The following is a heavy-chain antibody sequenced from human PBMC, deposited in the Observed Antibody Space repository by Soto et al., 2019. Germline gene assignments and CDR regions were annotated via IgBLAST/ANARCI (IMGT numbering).Heavy chain of an antibody. V-gene: IGHV1-24*01. CDR3: ATPAAGPDSSGYYTFDY. J-gene: IGHJ4*02. D-gene: IGHD3-22*01. CDR2: FDPEDGET. Sequence: ASVKVSCKVSGYTLTELSMHWVRQAPGKGLEWMGGFDPEDGETIYAQKFQGRVTMTEDTSTDTAYMELSSLRSEDTAVYYCATPAAGPDSSGYYTFDYWGQGTLVTVSS. CDR1: GYTLTELS.